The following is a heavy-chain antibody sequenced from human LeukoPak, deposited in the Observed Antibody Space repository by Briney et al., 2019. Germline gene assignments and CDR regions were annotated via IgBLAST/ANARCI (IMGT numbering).Heavy chain of an antibody. J-gene: IGHJ5*02. CDR1: GGSISSSSYY. Sequence: SQTLSLTCTVSGGSISSSSYYWGWIRQPPGKGLEWIGSMYYSGTTYYNPSLKSRVTISVDTSKNQFSLKLSSVTAADTAVYYCARHRYRSGSDWIDPWGQGTLVTVSS. CDR3: ARHRYRSGSDWIDP. D-gene: IGHD1-26*01. V-gene: IGHV4-39*01. CDR2: MYYSGTT.